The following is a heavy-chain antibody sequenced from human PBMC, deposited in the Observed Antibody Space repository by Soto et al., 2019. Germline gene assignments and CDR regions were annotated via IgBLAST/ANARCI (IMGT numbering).Heavy chain of an antibody. J-gene: IGHJ3*02. CDR1: GGTFSSYA. CDR3: ARCPETIFFDI. Sequence: SVKVSCKASGGTFSSYAISWVRQAPGQGLEWMGGTIPIYGTTNYAQKLQGRVTMTADESTSTAYMELRSLRSDDTAVYYCARCPETIFFDIWGQGTMVTVSS. V-gene: IGHV1-69*13. CDR2: TIPIYGTT.